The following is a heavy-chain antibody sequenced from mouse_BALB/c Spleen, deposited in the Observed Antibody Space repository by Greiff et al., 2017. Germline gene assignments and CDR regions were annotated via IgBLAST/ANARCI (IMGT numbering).Heavy chain of an antibody. Sequence: EVQLQQSGPGLVKPSQSLSLTCTVTGYSINSDYAWNWIRQFPGKKLEWMGYISYSRSTSYNPSLKSRISITRDTSKNQFFLQLNSVTTEDTATYYCARKGGNDWYFDVWGAGTTVTVSS. V-gene: IGHV3-2*02. D-gene: IGHD1-1*02. CDR2: ISYSRST. CDR3: ARKGGNDWYFDV. CDR1: GYSINSDYA. J-gene: IGHJ1*01.